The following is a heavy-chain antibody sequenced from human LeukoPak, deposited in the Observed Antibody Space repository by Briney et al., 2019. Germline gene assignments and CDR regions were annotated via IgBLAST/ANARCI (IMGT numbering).Heavy chain of an antibody. J-gene: IGHJ4*02. Sequence: GGSLRLSCAASGFTFSSYAMHWVRQAPGKGLEWVAVIPYDGSNKYYADSVKGRFTISRDNSKNTLYLQMNSLRAEDTAVYYCARDVSKIAAAEEFYFDYWGQGTLVTVSS. CDR1: GFTFSSYA. D-gene: IGHD6-13*01. V-gene: IGHV3-30*01. CDR2: IPYDGSNK. CDR3: ARDVSKIAAAEEFYFDY.